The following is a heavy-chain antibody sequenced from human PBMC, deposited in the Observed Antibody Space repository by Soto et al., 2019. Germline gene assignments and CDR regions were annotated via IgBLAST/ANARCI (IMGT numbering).Heavy chain of an antibody. CDR2: ISYDGSNK. CDR3: AKDDVYSGYGYYYYGMDV. V-gene: IGHV3-30*18. J-gene: IGHJ6*02. D-gene: IGHD5-12*01. CDR1: GFTFSSYG. Sequence: GGSLRLSCAASGFTFSSYGMHWVRQAPGKGLEWVAVISYDGSNKYYADSVKGRFTISRDNSKNTLYLQMNSLRAEDTAVYYCAKDDVYSGYGYYYYGMDVWGQGTTVTVSS.